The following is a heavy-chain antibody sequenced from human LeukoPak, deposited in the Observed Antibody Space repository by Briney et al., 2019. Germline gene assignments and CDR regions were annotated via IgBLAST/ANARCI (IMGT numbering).Heavy chain of an antibody. CDR3: ARERNNWNDGFDY. Sequence: ASVKVSCKASGYTFTSYYMHWVRQAPGQGLEWMGIINPGGGSTSYAQKFQGRATMTRDTSTSTVYMELSSLRSEDTAVYYCARERNNWNDGFDYWGQGTLVTVSS. D-gene: IGHD1-1*01. CDR2: INPGGGST. CDR1: GYTFTSYY. J-gene: IGHJ4*02. V-gene: IGHV1-46*01.